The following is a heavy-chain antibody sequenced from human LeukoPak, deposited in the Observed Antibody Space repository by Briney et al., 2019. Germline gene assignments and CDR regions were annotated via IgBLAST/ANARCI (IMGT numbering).Heavy chain of an antibody. D-gene: IGHD2-2*01. J-gene: IGHJ5*02. CDR2: IYHSGST. CDR3: ARGDSRVSSSSCSA. V-gene: IGHV4-4*02. Sequence: PSETQSLTCAVSGASISSSIWWSWVRQPPGKGLEWIGEIYHSGSTNYNSSLKSRVTISVDKSKNQFTLKLGSVTAADTAVYYCARGDSRVSSSSCSAWGQGTLVTVSS. CDR1: GASISSSIW.